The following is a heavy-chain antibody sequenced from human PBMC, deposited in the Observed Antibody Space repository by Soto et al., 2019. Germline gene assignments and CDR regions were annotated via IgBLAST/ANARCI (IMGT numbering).Heavy chain of an antibody. Sequence: EVQLVESGGGLVKPGGSLRLSCAASGFTFANAWMSWVRQAPGKGLEWVGRIKSKTDGETIDYAAPVKGRFTISRDDSKNTMYLQMNSLTTDDTALYYCSTVSPYLFDYWGQGTLVTVSS. V-gene: IGHV3-15*01. CDR1: GFTFANAW. D-gene: IGHD2-8*01. CDR3: STVSPYLFDY. CDR2: IKSKTDGETI. J-gene: IGHJ4*02.